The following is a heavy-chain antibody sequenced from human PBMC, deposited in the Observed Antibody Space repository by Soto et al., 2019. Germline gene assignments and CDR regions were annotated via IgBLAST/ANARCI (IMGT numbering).Heavy chain of an antibody. CDR2: ISGSGDLT. J-gene: IGHJ4*02. Sequence: EVQVLESGGGLAQPGGSLRLSCAASGFTFNSYGMSWVRRAPGKGLEWVSAISGSGDLTYYADSVRGRFTISRDNSKNTLYLQMNSLRAEDTAIYYCAKFPRVAVHFFDYWGQGTLVTVSS. CDR1: GFTFNSYG. CDR3: AKFPRVAVHFFDY. V-gene: IGHV3-23*01. D-gene: IGHD2-2*01.